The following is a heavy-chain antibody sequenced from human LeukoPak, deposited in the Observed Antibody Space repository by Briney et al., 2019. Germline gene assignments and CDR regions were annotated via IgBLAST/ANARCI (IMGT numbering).Heavy chain of an antibody. D-gene: IGHD6-13*01. J-gene: IGHJ3*02. Sequence: SVKVSCKASGGTFSSYAISWVRQAPGQGLEWMGGIIPIFGTANYAQKFQGRVTVTADESTSTAYMELSSLRSEETAVYYCARDYIAAAGMGFAFDIWGQGTMVTVSS. CDR1: GGTFSSYA. CDR3: ARDYIAAAGMGFAFDI. V-gene: IGHV1-69*13. CDR2: IIPIFGTA.